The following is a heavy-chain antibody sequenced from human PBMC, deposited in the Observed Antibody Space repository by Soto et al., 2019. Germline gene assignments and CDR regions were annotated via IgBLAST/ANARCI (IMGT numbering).Heavy chain of an antibody. J-gene: IGHJ4*02. CDR1: GFTFSSYS. D-gene: IGHD2-8*01. CDR3: ARAKYYWSPGGFGY. V-gene: IGHV3-48*01. Sequence: EVQLVESGGGLVQPGGSLRLSCAASGFTFSSYSMNWVRQAPGKGLEWVSYISSSSSTIYYADSVKGRFTISRDNAKNPLDLQMNRPGAEDTAVVFCARAKYYWSPGGFGYRGQGTLVTVSS. CDR2: ISSSSSTI.